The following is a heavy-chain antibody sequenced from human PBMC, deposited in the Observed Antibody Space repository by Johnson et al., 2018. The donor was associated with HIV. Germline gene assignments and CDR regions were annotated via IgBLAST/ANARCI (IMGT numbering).Heavy chain of an antibody. V-gene: IGHV3-30*02. J-gene: IGHJ3*01. CDR2: IQYDGSSK. Sequence: QVQLVESGGGVVQPGGSLRLSCAASGFTFSTYGMYWVRQAPGKGLEWVAFIQYDGSSKYSADSVKGRFIISRDISKKTVFLQMNSLRPEDTAVYYCARDLRGFKYDAFDVWGQGTMVTVSS. CDR1: GFTFSTYG. CDR3: ARDLRGFKYDAFDV.